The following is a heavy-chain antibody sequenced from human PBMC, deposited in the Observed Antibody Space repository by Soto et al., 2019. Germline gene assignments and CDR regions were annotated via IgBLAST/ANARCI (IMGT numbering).Heavy chain of an antibody. V-gene: IGHV3-23*01. J-gene: IGHJ4*02. D-gene: IGHD4-4*01. CDR1: GLTFSGYG. Sequence: EVQLLESGGGLVQPGGSLRLSCAASGLTFSGYGMSWVRQAPGTGLEWVSAISGSGSTPYYADYVKGRFTISRDDSKKILFLQMNSLRAEDTAVYYCVTRSRGLQSSPPRLDSWGQGTLVTVSS. CDR3: VTRSRGLQSSPPRLDS. CDR2: ISGSGSTP.